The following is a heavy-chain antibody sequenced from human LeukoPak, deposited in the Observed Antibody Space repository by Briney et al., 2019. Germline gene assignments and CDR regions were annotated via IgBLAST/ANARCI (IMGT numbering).Heavy chain of an antibody. D-gene: IGHD3-22*01. CDR1: GGSISSYY. Sequence: SETLSLTCTVSGGSISSYYWSWIRQPAGKGLEWIGRIYTSGSTNYNPSLKSRVTMSVDTSKNQFSLKLSSVTAADTAVYYCARDRPSDYYDSSGYYDYWGQGTLVTVSS. J-gene: IGHJ4*02. CDR2: IYTSGST. V-gene: IGHV4-4*07. CDR3: ARDRPSDYYDSSGYYDY.